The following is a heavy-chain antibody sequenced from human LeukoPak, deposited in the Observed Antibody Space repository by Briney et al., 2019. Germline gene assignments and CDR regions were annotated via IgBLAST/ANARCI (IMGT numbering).Heavy chain of an antibody. V-gene: IGHV1-46*01. D-gene: IGHD2-21*02. CDR1: GYTFTSYY. Sequence: ASVKVSCKASGYTFTSYYTHWVRQAPGQGLEWMGIINPSGGSTSYAQKFQGRVTMTRDMSTSTVYMELSSLRSEDTAVYYCARIGGDCYDPLCPINDAFDIWGQGTMVTVSS. CDR3: ARIGGDCYDPLCPINDAFDI. CDR2: INPSGGST. J-gene: IGHJ3*02.